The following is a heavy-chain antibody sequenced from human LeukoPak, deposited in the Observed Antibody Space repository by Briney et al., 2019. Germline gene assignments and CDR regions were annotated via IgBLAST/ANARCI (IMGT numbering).Heavy chain of an antibody. CDR1: GGTFSSYA. D-gene: IGHD3-22*01. CDR2: IFPIFGTA. Sequence: SVKVSCKASGGTFSSYAISWVRQAPGQGLEWMGGIFPIFGTANYAQKFQGRVTITADESTSTAYMELSSLRSEDTAVYYCARGPFMIARQYYFDYWGQGTLVTVSS. V-gene: IGHV1-69*13. J-gene: IGHJ4*02. CDR3: ARGPFMIARQYYFDY.